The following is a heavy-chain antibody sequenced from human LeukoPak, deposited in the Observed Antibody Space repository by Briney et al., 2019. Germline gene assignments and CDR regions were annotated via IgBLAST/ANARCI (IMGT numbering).Heavy chain of an antibody. CDR2: IYTSGST. Sequence: SETLSLTCTVSGGSISSGSYYWRWIRQPAGKGLEWIVRIYTSGSTNYNPSLKSRVTISVDTSKNQFSLKLSSVAAADTAVYYCARDPRYCSSTSCYPGSSTDGTDVWGKGTTVTISS. V-gene: IGHV4-61*02. D-gene: IGHD2-2*01. CDR3: ARDPRYCSSTSCYPGSSTDGTDV. J-gene: IGHJ6*04. CDR1: GGSISSGSYY.